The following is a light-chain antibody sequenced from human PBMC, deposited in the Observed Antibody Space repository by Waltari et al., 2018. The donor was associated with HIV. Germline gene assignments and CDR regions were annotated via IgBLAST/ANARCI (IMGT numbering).Light chain of an antibody. CDR2: EVS. CDR1: SSDVGSYNL. J-gene: IGLJ2*01. CDR3: CSYAGIRTFVV. Sequence: SSDVGSYNLVSWYQQHPGKAPKLMIYEVSKRPSGVSNRFSGSKSGNTASLTISGLQAEDEADYYCCSYAGIRTFVVFGGGTKLTVL. V-gene: IGLV2-23*02.